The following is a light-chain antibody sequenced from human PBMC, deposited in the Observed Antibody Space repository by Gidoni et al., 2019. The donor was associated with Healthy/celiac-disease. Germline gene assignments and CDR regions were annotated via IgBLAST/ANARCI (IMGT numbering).Light chain of an antibody. J-gene: IGLJ1*01. CDR2: QDS. CDR1: KLGDKY. CDR3: QAWDSSTGV. V-gene: IGLV3-1*01. Sequence: SYELNQPPSVSGSPGQTASITCSGDKLGDKYACWYQQKPGQSPVLVIYQDSKRPSGIPERFSGSNSGNTATLTISGTQAMDEADYYCQAWDSSTGVFGTGTKVTVL.